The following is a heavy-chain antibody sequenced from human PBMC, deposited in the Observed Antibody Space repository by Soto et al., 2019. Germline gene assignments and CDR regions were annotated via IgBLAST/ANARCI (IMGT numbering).Heavy chain of an antibody. Sequence: QLQLRESGPGLVKPSETLSLTCSVSGGSISSSNYYWAWSRQPPGKGLEWIATIHYGGGTYYNPSLKSRVTFSMDTSTNAFSLNLTSVNASDTAIYYCARFAPDLLHINLCSGYYLSYFDYLGQGTLVIVSA. CDR3: ARFAPDLLHINLCSGYYLSYFDY. CDR2: IHYGGGT. CDR1: GGSISSSNYY. V-gene: IGHV4-39*02. D-gene: IGHD3-22*01. J-gene: IGHJ4*02.